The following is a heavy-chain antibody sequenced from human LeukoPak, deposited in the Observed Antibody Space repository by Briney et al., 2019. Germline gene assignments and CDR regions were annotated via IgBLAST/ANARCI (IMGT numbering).Heavy chain of an antibody. CDR2: INPSGGST. J-gene: IGHJ2*01. Sequence: ASVKVSCKASGYTFTSYYMHWVRQAPGQGLEWMGIINPSGGSTRYALKFQGRVTMTRDTSTSTVYMELSSLRSEDTAVYYCARAGAYYYDSGDGWYFDLWGRGTLVTVSS. V-gene: IGHV1-46*01. CDR3: ARAGAYYYDSGDGWYFDL. CDR1: GYTFTSYY. D-gene: IGHD3-22*01.